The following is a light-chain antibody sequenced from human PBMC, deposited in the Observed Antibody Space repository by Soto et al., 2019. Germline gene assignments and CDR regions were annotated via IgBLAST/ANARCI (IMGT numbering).Light chain of an antibody. J-gene: IGKJ2*01. CDR2: DAS. Sequence: DIRMTQSPSTLSAVVGDRVTITCRASESVSSSVAWYQQKPGKAPKLLIYDASTLESGVPSRFSGSGFETEFPLTINSLQPDDFGTYYCQQYESFSPYTFGRGTRLEIK. V-gene: IGKV1-5*01. CDR3: QQYESFSPYT. CDR1: ESVSSS.